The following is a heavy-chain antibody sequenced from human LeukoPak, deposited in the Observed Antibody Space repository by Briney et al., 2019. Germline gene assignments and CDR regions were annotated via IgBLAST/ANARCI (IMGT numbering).Heavy chain of an antibody. CDR1: GYSISSGYY. CDR2: IYHSGST. J-gene: IGHJ4*02. CDR3: ARDMRGHDGYNILVPGY. D-gene: IGHD5-24*01. Sequence: SETLSLTCTVSGYSISSGYYWGWIRQPPGKGLEWIGSIYHSGSTYYNPSLKSRVTMSMDTSKNQFSLKLSSVTADDTAVYYCARDMRGHDGYNILVPGYWGQGTLVTVSS. V-gene: IGHV4-38-2*02.